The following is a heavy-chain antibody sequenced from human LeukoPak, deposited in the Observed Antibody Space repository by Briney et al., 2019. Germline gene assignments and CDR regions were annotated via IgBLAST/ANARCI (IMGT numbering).Heavy chain of an antibody. CDR1: GGSISSTTYY. CDR2: IYYSGTT. Sequence: SETLSLTCTVSGGSISSTTYYWGWIRQPPGKGLEWIGTIYYSGTTYYNPSLKSRVAISLDTSKNQFSLKLSSVTAADTAIYYCARDFSSSSSVYYYMDVWGKGTTVTVSS. V-gene: IGHV4-39*07. CDR3: ARDFSSSSSVYYYMDV. D-gene: IGHD6-6*01. J-gene: IGHJ6*03.